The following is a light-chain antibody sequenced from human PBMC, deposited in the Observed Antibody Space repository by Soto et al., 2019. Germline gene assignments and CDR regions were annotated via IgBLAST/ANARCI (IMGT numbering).Light chain of an antibody. V-gene: IGKV1-9*01. Sequence: IQLTQSPSSLSASVGDRVTITCRASQGIINYLAWYQQKPGKAPKLLIYGASTLQSGVPSRFGGSGSGTDFTLTVSSLQPEDFAVYYCQHYGSSPPYTFGQGTKLKIK. CDR3: QHYGSSPPYT. CDR1: QGIINY. CDR2: GAS. J-gene: IGKJ2*01.